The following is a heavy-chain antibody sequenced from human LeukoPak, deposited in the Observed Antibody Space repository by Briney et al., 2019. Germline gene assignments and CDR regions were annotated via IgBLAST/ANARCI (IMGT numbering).Heavy chain of an antibody. CDR3: ARQRGGQYEDGFDM. Sequence: ASVKVSCKASGYTFTNYDINWVRQATGQGLEWMGIINPSGGSTSYAQKFQGRVIMTRDTSTSTVYMEMSSLRSEDTAVYYCARQRGGQYEDGFDMWGQGTMVTVSS. J-gene: IGHJ3*02. V-gene: IGHV1-46*01. CDR2: INPSGGST. CDR1: GYTFTNYD. D-gene: IGHD2-8*01.